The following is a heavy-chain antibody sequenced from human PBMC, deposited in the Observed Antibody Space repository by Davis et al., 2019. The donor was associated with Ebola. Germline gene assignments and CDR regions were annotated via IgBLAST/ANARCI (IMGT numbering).Heavy chain of an antibody. CDR1: GSTFSSYS. CDR3: ASTNMITFGGVIDAEYFQH. V-gene: IGHV3-21*01. Sequence: GESLKISCAASGSTFSSYSMNWVRQAPGKGLEWVSSISSSSSYIYYADSVKGRFTISRDNAKNSLYLQMNSLRAEDTAVYYCASTNMITFGGVIDAEYFQHWGQGTLVTVSS. J-gene: IGHJ1*01. CDR2: ISSSSSYI. D-gene: IGHD3-16*02.